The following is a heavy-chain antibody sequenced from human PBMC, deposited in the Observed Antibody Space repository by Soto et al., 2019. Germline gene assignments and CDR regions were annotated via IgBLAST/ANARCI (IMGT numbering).Heavy chain of an antibody. CDR2: ISGSGGGT. CDR3: AKDKVAGLYFDS. J-gene: IGHJ4*02. CDR1: GFSFSSSA. D-gene: IGHD6-19*01. Sequence: EVRLLESGGGLVQPGGSLRLSCAASGFSFSSSAMSWVRQAPGKGLEWVSAISGSGGGTYYADSVKGRFTISRDNSMNTLYLQMNSLRAEDTAVYYCAKDKVAGLYFDSWGQGTLVTV. V-gene: IGHV3-23*01.